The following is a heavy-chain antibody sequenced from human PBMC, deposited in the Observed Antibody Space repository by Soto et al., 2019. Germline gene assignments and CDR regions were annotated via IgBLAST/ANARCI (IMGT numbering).Heavy chain of an antibody. V-gene: IGHV3-66*01. CDR3: ARALTVLKSGYYYMDV. CDR2: IYSGGST. D-gene: IGHD3-10*01. J-gene: IGHJ6*03. Sequence: EVQLVESGGGLVQPGGSLRLSCAASGFTVSSNYMSWVRQAPGKGLEWVSVIYSGGSTYYADSVKGRFTISRDNSKNTLYLQMNSLRAEDTAVYYCARALTVLKSGYYYMDVWGKGTTVTVSS. CDR1: GFTVSSNY.